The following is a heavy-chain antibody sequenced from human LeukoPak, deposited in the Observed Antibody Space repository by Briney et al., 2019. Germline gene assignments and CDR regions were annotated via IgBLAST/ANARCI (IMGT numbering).Heavy chain of an antibody. Sequence: SETLSLTCTVSGGSISSYYWSWIRQPPGKGLEWIGYIYYSGSTNYNPSLKSRVTISVDTSKNQFSLKLSSVTAADTAVYCCAREYAYGSGSYGMDVWGQGTTVTVSS. CDR1: GGSISSYY. V-gene: IGHV4-59*01. J-gene: IGHJ6*02. CDR2: IYYSGST. D-gene: IGHD3-10*01. CDR3: AREYAYGSGSYGMDV.